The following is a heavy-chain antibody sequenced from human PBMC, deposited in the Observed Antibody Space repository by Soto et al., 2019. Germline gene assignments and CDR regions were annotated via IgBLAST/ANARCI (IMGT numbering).Heavy chain of an antibody. D-gene: IGHD1-7*01. J-gene: IGHJ6*03. Sequence: PSETLSLTCTVSGGSISSYYWSWIRQPPGKGLEWIGYIYYSGSTNYNPSLKSRVTISVDTSKNQFSLKLSSVTAADTAVYYCARLGAATGTTQHYYYYYYMDVWGKGTTVTVSS. V-gene: IGHV4-59*08. CDR2: IYYSGST. CDR1: GGSISSYY. CDR3: ARLGAATGTTQHYYYYYYMDV.